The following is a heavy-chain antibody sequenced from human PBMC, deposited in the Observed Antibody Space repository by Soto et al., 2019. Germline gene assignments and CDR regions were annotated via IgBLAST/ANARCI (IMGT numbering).Heavy chain of an antibody. CDR2: IYYSGST. J-gene: IGHJ4*02. D-gene: IGHD3-22*01. CDR1: CGSISSYY. V-gene: IGHV4-59*01. Sequence: PSETLSLTCTVSCGSISSYYWSWIRQPAGKGLEWIGYIYYSGSTNYNPSLKSRVTISVDTSKNQFSLKLSSVTAADTAVYYCASGVFDYDSSGYLEAPYYDYWGQGTLVTVSS. CDR3: ASGVFDYDSSGYLEAPYYDY.